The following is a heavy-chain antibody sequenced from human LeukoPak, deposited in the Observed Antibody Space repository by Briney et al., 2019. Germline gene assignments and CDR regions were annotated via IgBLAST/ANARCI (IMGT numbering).Heavy chain of an antibody. CDR2: ISSSSSTI. CDR1: GFSFSSYS. V-gene: IGHV3-48*01. J-gene: IGHJ6*03. Sequence: GGSLRLSCAASGFSFSSYSMNWVRQAPGKGLEWVSYISSSSSTIYYAASVKGRFTISRDNAKNSLYLQMNSLRAEDTAVYYCASGLYYYYMDVWGKGTTVTVSS. CDR3: ASGLYYYYMDV.